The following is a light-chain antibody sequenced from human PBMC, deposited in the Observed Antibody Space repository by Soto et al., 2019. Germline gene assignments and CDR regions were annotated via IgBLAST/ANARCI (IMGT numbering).Light chain of an antibody. J-gene: IGLJ1*01. CDR2: DVT. CDR3: NSYSSGSTPYV. CDR1: RREVGDYHY. V-gene: IGLV2-14*03. Sequence: QSALTQPASMSGSPGQSIPTPRPGTRREVGDYHYVSWYQLHPGKAPKLLIYDVTIRPSGVSNRFSGSKSGNTASLTISGLQAEDEADYYCNSYSSGSTPYVFGTGTKVTVL.